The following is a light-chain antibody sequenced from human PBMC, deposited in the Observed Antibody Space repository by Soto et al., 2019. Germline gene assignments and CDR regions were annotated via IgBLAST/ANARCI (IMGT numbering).Light chain of an antibody. V-gene: IGKV1-5*01. CDR3: QQYENYWT. J-gene: IGKJ5*01. Sequence: DIPITKSPPSLSASTGDSVTLTFRASQSISSWLAWYQHNPGKAPKLLIYDASNLDSGVPSRFSGSGSGTEFSLTISNLQHDDCATYYCQQYENYWTFGQGTRVE. CDR2: DAS. CDR1: QSISSW.